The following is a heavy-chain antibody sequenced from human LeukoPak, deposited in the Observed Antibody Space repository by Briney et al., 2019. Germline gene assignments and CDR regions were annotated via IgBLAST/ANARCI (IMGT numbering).Heavy chain of an antibody. V-gene: IGHV1-2*02. CDR1: GYTSTDYY. Sequence: ASVKVSCRASGYTSTDYYMHWVRQAPGQGLEWMGWLNPNTLVTKYAQHFQGRVSMTWDTSISTGYMDLHSLTSDDTAVYYCARKDGGRDGMDVWGQGTTVTVSS. CDR3: ARKDGGRDGMDV. J-gene: IGHJ6*02. D-gene: IGHD4-23*01. CDR2: LNPNTLVT.